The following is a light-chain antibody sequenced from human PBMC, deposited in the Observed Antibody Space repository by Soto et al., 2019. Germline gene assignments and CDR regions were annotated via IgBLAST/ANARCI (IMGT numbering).Light chain of an antibody. CDR2: KAS. CDR1: QSISSW. V-gene: IGKV1-5*03. J-gene: IGKJ5*01. CDR3: QQANSFPIT. Sequence: IQMTQSPSTLSAYVGDRVTITCRASQSISSWLAWYQQKPGKAPNLLIYKASSLESGVPSRFSGSGSGTDFTLTISSLQPEDCAIYFCQQANSFPITCGQGTRLEIK.